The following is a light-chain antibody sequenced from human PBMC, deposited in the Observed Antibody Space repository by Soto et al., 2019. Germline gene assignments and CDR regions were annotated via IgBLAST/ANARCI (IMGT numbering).Light chain of an antibody. J-gene: IGKJ2*01. Sequence: EIVLTQSPGTLSLSPGERATLYCRVSQSISSSYLAWYQHKPGQAPRLLIYGASSRASGIPDRFSGSESGTDFTLAISKLEPEDLVVYYCHQYGGSPPYTFGQGTKLEIK. V-gene: IGKV3-20*01. CDR2: GAS. CDR3: HQYGGSPPYT. CDR1: QSISSSY.